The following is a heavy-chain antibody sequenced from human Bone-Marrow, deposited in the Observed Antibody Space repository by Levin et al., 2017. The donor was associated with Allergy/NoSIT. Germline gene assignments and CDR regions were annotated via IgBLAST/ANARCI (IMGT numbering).Heavy chain of an antibody. Sequence: ASVKVSCKASGYSFTSYYMHWVRQAPGQGLEWMGIINPSDGNTTYTQNFQGRISMTRDTSTSTVYMELSSLKSGDTAVYYCASGKPDYWGQGTLVTVSS. CDR3: ASGKPDY. D-gene: IGHD1-14*01. CDR2: INPSDGNT. V-gene: IGHV1-46*01. J-gene: IGHJ4*02. CDR1: GYSFTSYY.